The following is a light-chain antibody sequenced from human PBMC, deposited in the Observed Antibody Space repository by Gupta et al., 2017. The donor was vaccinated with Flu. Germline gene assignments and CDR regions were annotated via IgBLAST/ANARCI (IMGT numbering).Light chain of an antibody. CDR2: DVS. Sequence: QSALTQPASVSGPPGQSITISCTGTSSDVGGSDYVSWYQKHPGKAPKLIIFDVSNRPSGVSSRFSGSKSGNTASLTISGLQAEDETDYYCSSYTSTSTFYVFGSGTKVTVL. CDR3: SSYTSTSTFYV. J-gene: IGLJ1*01. V-gene: IGLV2-14*03. CDR1: SSDVGGSDY.